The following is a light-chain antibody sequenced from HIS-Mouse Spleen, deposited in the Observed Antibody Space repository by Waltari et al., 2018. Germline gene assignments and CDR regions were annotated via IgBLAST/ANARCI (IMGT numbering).Light chain of an antibody. Sequence: SYELTQPPSVSVSPGQTARITCSGDALPKKYAYWYQQKSGQAPVLVSYEDSKRPSWIPERFSGSSSGTMATLTISGAQVEDEADYYCYSTDSSGNHRVFGGGTKLTVL. V-gene: IGLV3-10*01. CDR3: YSTDSSGNHRV. CDR1: ALPKKY. CDR2: EDS. J-gene: IGLJ2*01.